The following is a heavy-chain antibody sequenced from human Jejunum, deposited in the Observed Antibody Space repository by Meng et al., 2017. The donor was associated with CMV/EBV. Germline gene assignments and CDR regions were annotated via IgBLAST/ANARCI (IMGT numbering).Heavy chain of an antibody. Sequence: VQRQESGPGLVKPSETLSLTCTVSGGSINNYYWSWIRQSAGKGLEWIGRFYSSDTYNYHPSLNSRVTMSLDTSKKQFSLILSSVTAADTARYYCARGPGASTREGFDHWGLGTLVTVSS. J-gene: IGHJ4*02. CDR2: FYSSDTY. CDR1: GGSINNYY. V-gene: IGHV4-4*07. CDR3: ARGPGASTREGFDH. D-gene: IGHD1-26*01.